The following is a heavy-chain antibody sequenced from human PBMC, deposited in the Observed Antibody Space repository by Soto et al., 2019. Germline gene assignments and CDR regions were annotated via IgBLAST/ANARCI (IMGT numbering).Heavy chain of an antibody. CDR2: IYYSGST. CDR3: ARVWDDILTGYYYFDY. D-gene: IGHD3-9*01. J-gene: IGHJ4*02. CDR1: GGSISSYY. Sequence: SETLSLTCTVSGGSISSYYWSWIRQPPGKGLEWIGYIYYSGSTNYNPSLKSRVTISVDTSKNQFSLKLSSVTAADTAVYYCARVWDDILTGYYYFDYWGQGTLVTVSS. V-gene: IGHV4-59*01.